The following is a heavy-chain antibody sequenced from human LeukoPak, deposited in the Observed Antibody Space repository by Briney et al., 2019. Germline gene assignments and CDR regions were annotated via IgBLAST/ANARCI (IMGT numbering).Heavy chain of an antibody. CDR1: GFTSSSYA. CDR2: ISGSGGST. CDR3: AKSPQEAPIYYYYIDV. V-gene: IGHV3-23*01. Sequence: GGSLRLSCGASGFTSSSYAMSWVRQAPGKGPEWVSAISGSGGSTYYADSVKGRFTISRDNSKNTLYLQMNSLRAEDTAVYYRAKSPQEAPIYYYYIDVWGKGTTVTLSS. J-gene: IGHJ6*03.